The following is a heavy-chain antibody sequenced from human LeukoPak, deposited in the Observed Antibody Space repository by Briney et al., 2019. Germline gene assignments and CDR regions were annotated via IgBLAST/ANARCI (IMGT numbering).Heavy chain of an antibody. CDR3: ARSKAAPGAFDI. D-gene: IGHD6-6*01. V-gene: IGHV3-21*01. CDR2: IDTSSSYI. Sequence: GGSLRLSCVASGFTFSSYSMDWVRQAPGKGLEWVSSIDTSSSYIYYADSVKGRFTISRDNAKNSLYLQMNSLRAEDTAVYYCARSKAAPGAFDIWGQGTMVTVSS. CDR1: GFTFSSYS. J-gene: IGHJ3*02.